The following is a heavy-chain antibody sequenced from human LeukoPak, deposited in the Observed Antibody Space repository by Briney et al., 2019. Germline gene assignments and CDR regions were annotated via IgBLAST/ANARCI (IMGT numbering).Heavy chain of an antibody. CDR2: ISSSSSYI. Sequence: SGGSLRLSCAASGFTFSNYSMNWVGQAPGKGLEWVSSISSSSSYIYYADSVKGRFTISRDNAKNSLILQMNSLRAEDTAVYYCARGVGNYRYYFDSWGQGTLVTVSS. CDR3: ARGVGNYRYYFDS. V-gene: IGHV3-21*01. CDR1: GFTFSNYS. D-gene: IGHD3-22*01. J-gene: IGHJ4*02.